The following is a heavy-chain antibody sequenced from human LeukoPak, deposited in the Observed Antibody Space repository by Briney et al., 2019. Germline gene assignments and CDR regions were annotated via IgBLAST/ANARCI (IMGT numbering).Heavy chain of an antibody. V-gene: IGHV1-2*02. CDR1: GYTFTGYY. D-gene: IGHD2-2*01. CDR2: INPNSGGT. Sequence: ASVKVSCKASGYTFTGYYMHWVRQAPGQGLEWMGWINPNSGGTNYAQKFQGRVTMTRDTSISTAYMELSRLRSDDTAVYYCARHVSCCSSTSALFDYWGQGTLVTVSS. CDR3: ARHVSCCSSTSALFDY. J-gene: IGHJ4*02.